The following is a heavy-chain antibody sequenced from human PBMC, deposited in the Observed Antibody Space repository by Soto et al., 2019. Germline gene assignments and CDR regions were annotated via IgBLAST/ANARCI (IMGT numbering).Heavy chain of an antibody. J-gene: IGHJ5*02. V-gene: IGHV1-69*13. CDR2: IIPIFGTA. D-gene: IGHD3-3*01. Sequence: GASVKVSCKASGGTFSSYAISWVRQAPGQGLEWMGGIIPIFGTANYAQKFQDRVTITADESTSTAYMELSSLRSEDTAVYYCARVLLSGCIDPWGQGTLVTVSS. CDR3: ARVLLSGCIDP. CDR1: GGTFSSYA.